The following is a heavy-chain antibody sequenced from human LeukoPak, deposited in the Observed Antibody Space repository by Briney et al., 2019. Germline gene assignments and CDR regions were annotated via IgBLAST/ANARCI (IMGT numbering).Heavy chain of an antibody. D-gene: IGHD4-17*01. V-gene: IGHV3-23*01. Sequence: PGGSLRLSCAASGFTFRSFAMSWVRQAPGKGLKWVSTINDNGAGTYYADSVNGRFTVSRDNSYNTVSLQMNSLRDEDTGVYYCAKDPNGDYIGTFDIWGQGTMVTVSS. CDR2: INDNGAGT. CDR1: GFTFRSFA. CDR3: AKDPNGDYIGTFDI. J-gene: IGHJ3*02.